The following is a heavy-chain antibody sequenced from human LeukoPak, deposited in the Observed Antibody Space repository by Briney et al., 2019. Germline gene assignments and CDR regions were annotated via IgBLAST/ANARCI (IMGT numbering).Heavy chain of an antibody. CDR3: ARDGPYYDIPFDY. Sequence: PGGSLRLSCAASGFTLSSSAMNWVRQAPGKGLEWVSSINNVGSHIYYAGSVKGRFTISRDNAKNSLYLQMNSLRAEDTAVYYCARDGPYYDIPFDYWGQGTLVTVSS. CDR1: GFTLSSSA. J-gene: IGHJ4*02. D-gene: IGHD3-9*01. V-gene: IGHV3-21*01. CDR2: INNVGSHI.